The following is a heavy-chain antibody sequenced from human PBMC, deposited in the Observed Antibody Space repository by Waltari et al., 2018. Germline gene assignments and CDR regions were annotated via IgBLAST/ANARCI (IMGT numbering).Heavy chain of an antibody. J-gene: IGHJ4*02. Sequence: EVQLEESGGDLIQPGGSLRLSCAASGFTAGNNFMCWVRQAPGKGLEWVSVIYSGGSTNYIDSVRGRFTISRDSSKNTLYLQMNSLRAEDTAVYYCAKVDNVGLNNYWGQGTLVTVSS. V-gene: IGHV3-53*01. CDR2: IYSGGST. CDR1: GFTAGNNF. D-gene: IGHD1-1*01. CDR3: AKVDNVGLNNY.